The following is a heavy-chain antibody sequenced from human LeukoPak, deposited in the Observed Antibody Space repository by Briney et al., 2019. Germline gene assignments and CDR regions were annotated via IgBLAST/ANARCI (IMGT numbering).Heavy chain of an antibody. CDR3: AKDQRGPLFDY. CDR2: ISGSGGST. D-gene: IGHD6-25*01. Sequence: GASLRLSCAASGFTFSSYAMSWVRQAPGKGLEWVPGISGSGGSTYYADSVKGRFTISRDNSKNTLYLQMNSLRAEDTAVYYCAKDQRGPLFDYWGQGTLVTVSS. CDR1: GFTFSSYA. V-gene: IGHV3-23*01. J-gene: IGHJ4*02.